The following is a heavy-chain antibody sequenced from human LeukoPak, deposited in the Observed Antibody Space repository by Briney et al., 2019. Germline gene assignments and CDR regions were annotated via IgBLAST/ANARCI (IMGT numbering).Heavy chain of an antibody. V-gene: IGHV4-34*01. Sequence: SETLSLTCAVYGGSFSGYYWSWIRQPPGKGLEWIGEINHSGSTNYNPSLKSRVTISVDTSKNQFSLKLSSVTAADTAVYYCASPDYGGSIGWGQGTLVTVSS. CDR2: INHSGST. CDR1: GGSFSGYY. CDR3: ASPDYGGSIG. J-gene: IGHJ4*02. D-gene: IGHD4-23*01.